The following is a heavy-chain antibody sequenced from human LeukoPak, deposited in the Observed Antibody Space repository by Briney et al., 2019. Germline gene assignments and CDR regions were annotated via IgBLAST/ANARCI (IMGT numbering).Heavy chain of an antibody. CDR1: GGSISSGSYY. CDR3: ARDRGGYDSSGYYWVH. CDR2: IYTSGST. V-gene: IGHV4-61*02. D-gene: IGHD3-22*01. Sequence: SQTLSLTCTVSGGSISSGSYYWSWIRQPAGKGLEWIGRIYTSGSTNYNPSLKSRVTISVDTSKNQCSLKLSSVTAADTAVYYCARDRGGYDSSGYYWVHWGQGTLVTVSS. J-gene: IGHJ4*02.